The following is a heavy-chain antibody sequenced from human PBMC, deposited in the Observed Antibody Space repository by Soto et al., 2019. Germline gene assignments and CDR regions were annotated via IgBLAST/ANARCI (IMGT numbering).Heavy chain of an antibody. J-gene: IGHJ4*02. CDR3: AKAPQYYYDSSGYYHYYFDY. V-gene: IGHV3-23*01. CDR1: GFTFTSYA. Sequence: GGSLRLSCAASGFTFTSYAMTWVRQAPGQGLEWVSTVTGSGAYTFDADSVKGRFTISRDNSKNTLYLQMNSLRAEDTAVYYCAKAPQYYYDSSGYYHYYFDYWGQGTLVTVSS. CDR2: VTGSGAYT. D-gene: IGHD3-22*01.